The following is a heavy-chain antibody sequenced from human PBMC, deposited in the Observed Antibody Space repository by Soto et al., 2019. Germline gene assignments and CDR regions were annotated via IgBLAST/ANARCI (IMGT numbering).Heavy chain of an antibody. CDR1: GYTFTSYG. CDR3: ARESRYCSGGSCYFLPGIDY. J-gene: IGHJ4*02. V-gene: IGHV1-69*13. CDR2: IIPIFGTA. D-gene: IGHD2-15*01. Sequence: GASVKVSCKASGYTFTSYGISWVRQAPGQGLEWMGGIIPIFGTANYAQKFQGRVTITADESTSTACMELSSLRSEDTAVYYCARESRYCSGGSCYFLPGIDYCGQGTLVTVSS.